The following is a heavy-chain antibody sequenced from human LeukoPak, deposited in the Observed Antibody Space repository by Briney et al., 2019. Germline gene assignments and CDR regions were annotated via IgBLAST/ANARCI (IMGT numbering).Heavy chain of an antibody. D-gene: IGHD2-2*01. CDR1: GGSITGYY. Sequence: SETLSLTCTVSGGSITGYYWSWIRQPAGKGLEWIGRIYTSGSTIYNPSLKSRVTMSVDTSKNQFSLRLSSVTAADTAVYYCARDGRSTSPSYWGQGTLVTVSS. J-gene: IGHJ4*02. CDR2: IYTSGST. CDR3: ARDGRSTSPSY. V-gene: IGHV4-4*07.